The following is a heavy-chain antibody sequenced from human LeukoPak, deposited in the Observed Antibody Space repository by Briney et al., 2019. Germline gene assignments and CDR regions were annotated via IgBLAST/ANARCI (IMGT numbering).Heavy chain of an antibody. J-gene: IGHJ4*02. V-gene: IGHV1-69*05. CDR1: GGTFSSYA. CDR2: IIPIFGTA. D-gene: IGHD3-22*01. Sequence: SVKVSCKASGGTFSSYAISLVRQAPGQGLEWMGRIIPIFGTANYAQKFQGRVTITTDESTSTAYMELSSLRSEDTAVYYCARDRIPRRGSGYYFDYWGQGTLVTVSS. CDR3: ARDRIPRRGSGYYFDY.